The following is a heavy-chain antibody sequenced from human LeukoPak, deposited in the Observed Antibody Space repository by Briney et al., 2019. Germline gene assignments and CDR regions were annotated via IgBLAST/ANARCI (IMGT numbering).Heavy chain of an antibody. CDR1: GFTFSSYA. Sequence: GGSLRLSCAASGFTFSSYAMSWVRQAPGKGLEWVAVISYDGSNKYYADSVKGRFTISRDNSKNTLYLQMNSLRAEDTGVYYCARDQSGGAWKRFDYWGQGALVTVSS. V-gene: IGHV3-30*03. CDR3: ARDQSGGAWKRFDY. D-gene: IGHD1-1*01. CDR2: ISYDGSNK. J-gene: IGHJ4*02.